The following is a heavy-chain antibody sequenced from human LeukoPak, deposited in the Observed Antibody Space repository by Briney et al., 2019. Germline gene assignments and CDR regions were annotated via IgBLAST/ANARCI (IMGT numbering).Heavy chain of an antibody. CDR3: ARELREHGVFDI. D-gene: IGHD1-26*01. Sequence: GGSLRLSCAASGFTFSSYAMSWVRQAPGKGLEWVSTISGSGGSTYYADSVKGRFSISRDNSKNTVYLQMNSLRVEDTAVYYCARELREHGVFDIWGQGIMVTVSS. CDR2: ISGSGGST. CDR1: GFTFSSYA. J-gene: IGHJ3*02. V-gene: IGHV3-23*01.